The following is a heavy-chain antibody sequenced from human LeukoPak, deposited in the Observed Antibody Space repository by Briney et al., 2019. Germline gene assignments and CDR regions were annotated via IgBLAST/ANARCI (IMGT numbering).Heavy chain of an antibody. CDR1: GLTFSSHA. D-gene: IGHD5-24*01. Sequence: PGGSLRLSCAASGLTFSSHAMSWVRQAPGKGLEWVSLTSGSGGHTYYGDSVKGRFTISRDNSTNRLYLQMNSLRPEDTAVYYCAKGGAATMRDGYNYYYYYMEVWGRGTTVTVSS. J-gene: IGHJ6*03. V-gene: IGHV3-23*01. CDR2: TSGSGGHT. CDR3: AKGGAATMRDGYNYYYYYMEV.